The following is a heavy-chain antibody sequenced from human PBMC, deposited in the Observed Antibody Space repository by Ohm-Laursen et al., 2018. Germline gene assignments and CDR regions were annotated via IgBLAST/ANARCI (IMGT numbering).Heavy chain of an antibody. CDR1: GGSISSYY. CDR2: IYTSGST. J-gene: IGHJ4*02. V-gene: IGHV4-4*07. D-gene: IGHD3-10*01. Sequence: PSQTLSLTCTVSGGSISSYYWSWIRQPAGKGLEWIGRIYTSGSTNYNPSLQSRVTISVDTSKNQFSLKLSSVTAADTAVYYCARTTYYYGSGSYYNDYWGQGTLVTVSS. CDR3: ARTTYYYGSGSYYNDY.